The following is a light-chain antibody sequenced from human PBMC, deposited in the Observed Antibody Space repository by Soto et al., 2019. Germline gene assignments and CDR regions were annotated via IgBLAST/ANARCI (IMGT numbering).Light chain of an antibody. CDR3: QQCGISTRP. CDR1: QPVSSSY. J-gene: IGKJ1*01. V-gene: IGKV3-20*01. CDR2: GAS. Sequence: EIVLTQSPGILSLSPGERATLSCRASQPVSSSYLAWYQQKPGQAPRLLIYGASTRATGIPDRFSGSGSGTDVTLTISRLEPEDFAVYYCQQCGISTRPFGQGNKVDIK.